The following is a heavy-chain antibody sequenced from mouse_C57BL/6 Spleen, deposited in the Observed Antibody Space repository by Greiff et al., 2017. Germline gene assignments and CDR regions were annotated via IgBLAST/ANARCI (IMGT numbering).Heavy chain of an antibody. D-gene: IGHD1-1*01. V-gene: IGHV1-55*01. CDR2: IYPGSGST. Sequence: QVQLQQPGAELVKPGASVKISCKASGYTFTSYWITWVKQRPGQGLEWIGDIYPGSGSTNYNEKFKSKATLTVESSSSTAYMQLSSLTSEDSAVYFFARHYYGSSLYAVDYWGQGTSVTVSS. J-gene: IGHJ4*01. CDR3: ARHYYGSSLYAVDY. CDR1: GYTFTSYW.